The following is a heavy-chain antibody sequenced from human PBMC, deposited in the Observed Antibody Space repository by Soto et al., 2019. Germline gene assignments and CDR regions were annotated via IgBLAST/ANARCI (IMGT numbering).Heavy chain of an antibody. V-gene: IGHV4-30-2*01. CDR2: VHHTGST. CDR3: ARGLWNDVFQY. Sequence: SETLSLTCAVSGGSISSGGYSWTWIRQPPGKGLEWIGYVHHTGSTTYNPSLETRVNISVDRSNNQFFLTLTSATAADSAIYYCARGLWNDVFQYWGRGILVTVSS. J-gene: IGHJ4*02. D-gene: IGHD1-1*01. CDR1: GGSISSGGYS.